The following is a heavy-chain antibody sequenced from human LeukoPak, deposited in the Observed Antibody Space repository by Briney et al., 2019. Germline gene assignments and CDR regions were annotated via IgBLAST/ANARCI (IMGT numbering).Heavy chain of an antibody. CDR1: GFTVSSNY. CDR3: AKAPFTIFGVVIFDY. V-gene: IGHV3-23*01. J-gene: IGHJ4*02. D-gene: IGHD3-3*01. CDR2: ISGSGGST. Sequence: GGSLRLSCAASGFTVSSNYMSWVRQAPGKGLEWVSAISGSGGSTYYADSVKSRFTISRDNSKNTLYLQMNSLRAEDTAVYYCAKAPFTIFGVVIFDYWGQGTLVTVSS.